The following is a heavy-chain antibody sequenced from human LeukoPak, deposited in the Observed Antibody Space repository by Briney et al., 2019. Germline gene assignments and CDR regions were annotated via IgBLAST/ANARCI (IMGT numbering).Heavy chain of an antibody. D-gene: IGHD6-13*01. CDR1: GGSISSTSYY. V-gene: IGHV4-39*01. Sequence: SETLSLTCTVSGGSISSTSYYWGWIRQPPGKGLEWIGTIYYSGSTYYNPSLKSRVTISVDTSKNQLSLKLSSVTAADTAVYYCARGVAAAGQYYFDYWGQGTLVTVSS. CDR3: ARGVAAAGQYYFDY. CDR2: IYYSGST. J-gene: IGHJ4*02.